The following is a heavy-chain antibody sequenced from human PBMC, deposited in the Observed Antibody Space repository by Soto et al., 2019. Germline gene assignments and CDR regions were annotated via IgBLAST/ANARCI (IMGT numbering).Heavy chain of an antibody. J-gene: IGHJ6*02. Sequence: SQTLSLTCAISGDSVSSNSAAWNWIRQSPSRGLEWLGRTYYRSKWYNDYAVSVKSRITINPDTSKNQFSLQLNSVTPEDTAVYYCASSSIAARQYYYYCGMDVWGQGTTVTVSS. CDR1: GDSVSSNSAA. V-gene: IGHV6-1*01. CDR2: TYYRSKWYN. D-gene: IGHD6-6*01. CDR3: ASSSIAARQYYYYCGMDV.